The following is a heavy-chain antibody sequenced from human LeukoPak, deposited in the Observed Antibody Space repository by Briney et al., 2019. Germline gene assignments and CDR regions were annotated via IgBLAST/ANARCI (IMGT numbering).Heavy chain of an antibody. CDR3: TRGKFDSSGYGY. D-gene: IGHD3-22*01. CDR2: IRSKAYGGTT. Sequence: GGSLRVSCTASGFTFGDYAMIWFRQAPGKGLEWVGFIRSKAYGGTTEYAASVKGRFTISRDDSKSIAYLQMNSLKTEDTAVYYCTRGKFDSSGYGYWGQGTLVTVSS. CDR1: GFTFGDYA. V-gene: IGHV3-49*03. J-gene: IGHJ4*02.